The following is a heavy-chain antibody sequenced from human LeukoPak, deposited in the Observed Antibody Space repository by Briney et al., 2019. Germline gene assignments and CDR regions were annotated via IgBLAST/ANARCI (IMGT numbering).Heavy chain of an antibody. D-gene: IGHD1-14*01. J-gene: IGHJ2*01. CDR3: ARSNHDRGDFDL. Sequence: SETLSLTCTVSGGSISSYYWSWIRQPPGKGLEWIGYIYYSGSTNYNPSLKSRVTISVDTSKNQFSLKLSSVTAADTAVYYCARSNHDRGDFDLWGRGTLVTVSS. CDR2: IYYSGST. V-gene: IGHV4-59*01. CDR1: GGSISSYY.